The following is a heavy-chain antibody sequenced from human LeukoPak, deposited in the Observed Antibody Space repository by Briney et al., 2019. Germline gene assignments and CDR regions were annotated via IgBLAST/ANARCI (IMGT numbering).Heavy chain of an antibody. CDR1: GGSXSGYY. J-gene: IGHJ6*02. Sequence: SETLSLTCAVYGGSXSGYYWSWIRQPPGKGLEWIGEINHSGSTNYNPSLKSRVTISVDTSKNQFSLKLSSVTAADTAVYYCARVGPSSETMVRELRGYYYGMDVWGQGTTVTVSS. CDR2: INHSGST. V-gene: IGHV4-34*01. D-gene: IGHD3-10*01. CDR3: ARVGPSSETMVRELRGYYYGMDV.